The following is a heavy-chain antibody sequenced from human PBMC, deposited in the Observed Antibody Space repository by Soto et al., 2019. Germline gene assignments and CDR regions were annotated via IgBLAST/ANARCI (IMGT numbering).Heavy chain of an antibody. D-gene: IGHD2-2*01. J-gene: IGHJ4*02. Sequence: SQTLSLTCTVSGGSISSYYWSWIRQPPGKGMKCIRYIYYSGGTNYNPSLKSRVTISVDMSKNQFSLKLSPVTAADTAVYYCARFSSDCSSTSCYGFDYWGQGTLVTVSS. CDR2: IYYSGGT. CDR1: GGSISSYY. CDR3: ARFSSDCSSTSCYGFDY. V-gene: IGHV4-59*01.